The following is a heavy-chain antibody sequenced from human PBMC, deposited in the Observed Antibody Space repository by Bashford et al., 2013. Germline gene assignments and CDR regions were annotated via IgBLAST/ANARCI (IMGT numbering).Heavy chain of an antibody. Sequence: WVRQMPGKGLEWMGVIYPGDSDTVYNPSFQGHVTISADKSTGTAYLEWRTLRDSDTGIYYCARQTPSDYWGQGTPGHRLL. D-gene: IGHD6-6*01. J-gene: IGHJ4*02. CDR2: IYPGDSDT. CDR3: ARQTPSDY. V-gene: IGHV5-51*01.